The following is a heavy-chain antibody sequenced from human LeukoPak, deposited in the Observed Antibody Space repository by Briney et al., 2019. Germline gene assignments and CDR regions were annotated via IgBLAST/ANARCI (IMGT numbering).Heavy chain of an antibody. Sequence: GESLKISCKGSGYSFTSYWIGWVRQMPGKGLEWMGTINPGDSDTRYSPSFQGQVTISADKSISTAYLQWSSLKASDTAMYYCARYGYSYGYHFDYWGQGTLVTVSS. CDR1: GYSFTSYW. CDR3: ARYGYSYGYHFDY. V-gene: IGHV5-51*01. J-gene: IGHJ4*02. D-gene: IGHD5-18*01. CDR2: INPGDSDT.